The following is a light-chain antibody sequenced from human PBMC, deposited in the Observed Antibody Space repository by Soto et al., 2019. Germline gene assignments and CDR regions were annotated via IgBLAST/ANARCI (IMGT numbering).Light chain of an antibody. CDR3: QQYNNWPPHP. J-gene: IGKJ4*01. Sequence: EIVMTQSPATLSVSPGDRATLSCRASQSGSSSLAWYQQIPGQAPRLLIYDASTRATGIPARFGGSGSGTEFPLTNSSLQSEDFAVYYCQQYNNWPPHPFGGGNKVQLK. CDR1: QSGSSS. CDR2: DAS. V-gene: IGKV3-15*01.